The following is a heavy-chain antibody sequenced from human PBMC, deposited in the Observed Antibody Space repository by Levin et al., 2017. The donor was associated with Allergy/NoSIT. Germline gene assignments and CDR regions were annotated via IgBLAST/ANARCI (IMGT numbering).Heavy chain of an antibody. CDR1: GFTFSDYY. J-gene: IGHJ4*02. D-gene: IGHD3-16*01. V-gene: IGHV3-11*05. CDR3: ARGGMYYDYVWGVDY. CDR2: ISSSSYT. Sequence: GESLKISCAASGFTFSDYYMSWIRQAPGKGLEWVSYISSSSYTNYADSVKGRFTISRDNAKNSLYLQMNSLRAEDTAVYYCARGGMYYDYVWGVDYWGQGTLVTVSS.